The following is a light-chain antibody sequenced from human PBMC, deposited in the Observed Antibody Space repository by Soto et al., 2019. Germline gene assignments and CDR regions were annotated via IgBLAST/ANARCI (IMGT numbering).Light chain of an antibody. CDR1: QSVSNS. J-gene: IGKJ5*01. CDR2: DVS. CDR3: HPRDTLPRVT. Sequence: EILFTHSPRTLSLSPGWIFTLSCRPSQSVSNSLAWYQQKPGQPPWLLIYDVSNRATGIPARFSGSGSGTDFTLTITILEPEDFAVYFCHPRDTLPRVTFGQGTRLEIK. V-gene: IGKV3-11*01.